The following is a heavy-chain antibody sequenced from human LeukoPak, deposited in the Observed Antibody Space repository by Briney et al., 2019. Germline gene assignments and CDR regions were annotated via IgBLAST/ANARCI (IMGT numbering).Heavy chain of an antibody. CDR2: IRYDGSNK. D-gene: IGHD2-2*01. CDR1: GFTFSSYG. CDR3: AIIRSNLGYCSSTSCRGDAFDI. J-gene: IGHJ3*02. V-gene: IGHV3-30*02. Sequence: GGSLRLSCAASGFTFSSYGMHWVRQAPGKGLEWVAFIRYDGSNKYYADSVKGRFTISRDNSKNTLYLQMNSLRAEDTAVYYCAIIRSNLGYCSSTSCRGDAFDIWGQGTMVTVSS.